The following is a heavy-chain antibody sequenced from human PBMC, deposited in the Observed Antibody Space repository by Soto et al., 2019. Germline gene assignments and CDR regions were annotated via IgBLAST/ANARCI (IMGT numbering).Heavy chain of an antibody. CDR3: GRGYYYASGRAFPY. J-gene: IGHJ4*02. CDR2: INQSGAT. Sequence: QLQQWGAGLLKPSETLSLTCAVYNGSFSKYYWNWIRQSPGKGLEWMGEINQSGATNYNPSLKSRESIAVDASKHQLSLTLKALTATNTAVYYCGRGYYYASGRAFPYWGKGTVVTV. D-gene: IGHD3-10*01. V-gene: IGHV4-34*01. CDR1: NGSFSKYY.